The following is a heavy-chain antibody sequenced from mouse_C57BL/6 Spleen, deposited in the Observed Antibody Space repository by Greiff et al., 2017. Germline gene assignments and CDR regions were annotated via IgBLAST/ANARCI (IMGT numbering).Heavy chain of an antibody. CDR3: ARREGSVHGYYAMDY. Sequence: VQLQQSGAELVKPGASVKLSCKASGYTFTEYTINWVKQRPGQGLEWIGWFYPGSGSIKYNEKFKDKATLTADKSASTVYMELSRLTSEDSAVYFCARREGSVHGYYAMDYWGQGTSVTVSS. D-gene: IGHD1-1*01. J-gene: IGHJ4*01. CDR1: GYTFTEYT. V-gene: IGHV1-62-2*01. CDR2: FYPGSGSI.